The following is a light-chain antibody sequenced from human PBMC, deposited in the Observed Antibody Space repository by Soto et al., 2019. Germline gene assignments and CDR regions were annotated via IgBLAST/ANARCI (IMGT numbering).Light chain of an antibody. CDR3: QQYNNWPPIT. CDR2: GAS. V-gene: IGKV3-15*01. CDR1: QTVNYK. J-gene: IGKJ5*01. Sequence: EIVLTQSPGTLSLSPGERATLSCRASQTVNYKLAWYQQKPGQAPRLLIYGASTRAAGIPARFSGSGSGTEFTLTISSLQSEDFAVYYCQQYNNWPPITFGQGTRLEIK.